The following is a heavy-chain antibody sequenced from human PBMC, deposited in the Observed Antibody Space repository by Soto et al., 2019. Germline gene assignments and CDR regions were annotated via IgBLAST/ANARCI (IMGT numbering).Heavy chain of an antibody. D-gene: IGHD4-17*01. CDR3: AREGDYRTWFEP. J-gene: IGHJ5*02. CDR2: IFYAGDT. Sequence: VQLEESGPGLLNPSQTLSLTCTVSGESIATGAFYWSWIRLQSGKGPEWIGSIFYAGDTYYNPSLKSRVEISLDGAQNQFSLNLRSVTAADTAVYYCAREGDYRTWFEPWGPGTLVTGSS. V-gene: IGHV4-31*03. CDR1: GESIATGAFY.